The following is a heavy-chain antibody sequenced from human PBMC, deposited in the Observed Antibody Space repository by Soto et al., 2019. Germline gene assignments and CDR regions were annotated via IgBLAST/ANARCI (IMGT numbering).Heavy chain of an antibody. D-gene: IGHD3-22*01. J-gene: IGHJ4*02. Sequence: ASVKVSCKASGYTFTSYAISWVRQAPGQGLEWMGWISAYNGNTKYAQKLQGRVTMTTDTSTSTAYMELRGLRSDDTAVYYCARGPPSYYDSSGYYKYFDYWGQGTLVTVSS. CDR2: ISAYNGNT. CDR3: ARGPPSYYDSSGYYKYFDY. V-gene: IGHV1-18*01. CDR1: GYTFTSYA.